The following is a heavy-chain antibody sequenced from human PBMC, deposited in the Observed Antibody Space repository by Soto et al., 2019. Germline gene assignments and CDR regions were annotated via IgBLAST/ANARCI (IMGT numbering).Heavy chain of an antibody. CDR1: GGSISSSSYY. V-gene: IGHV4-39*01. CDR2: IYYSGST. D-gene: IGHD3-3*02. J-gene: IGHJ5*02. Sequence: QLQLQESGPGLVRPSETLSLTCTVSGGSISSSSYYWGWIRQPPGKGLEWIGSIYYSGSTYYNPSLKSRVTISVDTSKNQSSLKLSSVTAADTAVYYCASPKIAFYNWFDPWGQGTLVTVSS. CDR3: ASPKIAFYNWFDP.